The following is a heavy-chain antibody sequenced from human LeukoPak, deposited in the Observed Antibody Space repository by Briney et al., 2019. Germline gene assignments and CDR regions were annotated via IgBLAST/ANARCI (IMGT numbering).Heavy chain of an antibody. CDR2: IRYDGSNK. J-gene: IGHJ4*02. D-gene: IGHD1-20*01. CDR1: GFTFSSYG. Sequence: GGSLRLSCAASGFTFSSYGMHRVRQAPGKGLEWVAFIRYDGSNKYYADSVKGRFTISRDNSKNTLYLQMNSLRAEDTAVYYCAKDEDNWNHFDYWGQGTLVTVSS. CDR3: AKDEDNWNHFDY. V-gene: IGHV3-30*02.